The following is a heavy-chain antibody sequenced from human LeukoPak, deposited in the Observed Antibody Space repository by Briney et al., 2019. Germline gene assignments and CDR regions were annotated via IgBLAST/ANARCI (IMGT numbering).Heavy chain of an antibody. CDR1: GGSISSYY. Sequence: SETRSLTSTVSGGSISSYYCSWIRQPPGKGLEWIGYIYYSGSTNYNPSLKSRVTISVDTSKNQFSLKLSSVTAADTAVYYCARGQPEEQWLVVGNWFDPWGQGTLVTASS. D-gene: IGHD6-19*01. V-gene: IGHV4-59*01. CDR2: IYYSGST. J-gene: IGHJ5*02. CDR3: ARGQPEEQWLVVGNWFDP.